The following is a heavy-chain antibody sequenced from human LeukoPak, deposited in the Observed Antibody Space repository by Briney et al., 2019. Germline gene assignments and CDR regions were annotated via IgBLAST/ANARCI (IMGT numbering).Heavy chain of an antibody. J-gene: IGHJ4*02. D-gene: IGHD6-13*01. CDR2: IYYSRTT. CDR1: GGSISSYY. V-gene: IGHV4-59*01. CDR3: AGGVYIAAAQYAY. Sequence: SETLSLTCTVPGGSISSYYWSWIRQPPGKGPEWIGYIYYSRTTNYNPSLKSRVTISVDTSKNQFSLKLSSVTAADTAVYYCAGGVYIAAAQYAYWGQGTLVTVSS.